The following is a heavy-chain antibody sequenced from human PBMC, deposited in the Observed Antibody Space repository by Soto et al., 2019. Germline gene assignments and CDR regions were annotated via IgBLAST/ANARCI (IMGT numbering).Heavy chain of an antibody. V-gene: IGHV3-11*05. J-gene: IGHJ5*02. Sequence: QVVESGGGLVKPGGSLRLSCAASGFIFGDSCMRWIRQAPGKGLEWVAYISSTSSYTDYADSVKGRFTISRDNAKNSLYLQMNRLRAEDPAVYYCARVPNRSVYGWFDPWGQGTLFTVSS. CDR3: ARVPNRSVYGWFDP. CDR2: ISSTSSYT. CDR1: GFIFGDSC. D-gene: IGHD4-17*01.